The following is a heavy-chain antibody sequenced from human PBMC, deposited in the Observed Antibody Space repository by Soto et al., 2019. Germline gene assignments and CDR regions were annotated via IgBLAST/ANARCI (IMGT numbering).Heavy chain of an antibody. CDR3: AKEGGIALGYFDY. D-gene: IGHD6-13*01. Sequence: QVQLVESGGGVVQPGRSLRLSCAASGFTFSSYGMHWVRQAPGKGLEWVAVISYDGSNKYYADSVKGRFTISRDNSKNTLYLQMNSLRAEHTAVYYCAKEGGIALGYFDYWGQGTLVTVSS. CDR1: GFTFSSYG. V-gene: IGHV3-30*18. J-gene: IGHJ4*02. CDR2: ISYDGSNK.